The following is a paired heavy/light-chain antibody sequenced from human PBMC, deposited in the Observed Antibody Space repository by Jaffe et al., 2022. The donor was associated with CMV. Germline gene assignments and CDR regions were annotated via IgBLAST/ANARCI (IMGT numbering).Heavy chain of an antibody. CDR2: VSYSRGT. V-gene: IGHV4-39*01. CDR1: GGSISSGSYY. D-gene: IGHD2-8*02. J-gene: IGHJ5*02. CDR3: ARRFYCTGGSCNWFDP. Sequence: QLQLQESGPGLVKPSETLSLTCTVSGGSISSGSYYWGWIRQPPGKGLEWIGSVSYSRGTYYSPSLKSRVTISVDTSKNQFSLRLSSVTAADTAVYYCARRFYCTGGSCNWFDPWGQGTLVTVSS.
Light chain of an antibody. J-gene: IGKJ2*01. CDR1: QSVSSN. CDR2: GAF. Sequence: EIVMTQSPATLSVSPGERATLSCRASQSVSSNLAWYQQKPGQAPRLLVYGAFTRATGIPARFSGSGSGTEFTLTISSLQSEDFAVYYCQQYNNWPPEYTFGQGTKLEIK. V-gene: IGKV3-15*01. CDR3: QQYNNWPPEYT.